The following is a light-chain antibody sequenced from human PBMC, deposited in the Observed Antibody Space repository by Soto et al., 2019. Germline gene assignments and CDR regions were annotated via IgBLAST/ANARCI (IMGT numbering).Light chain of an antibody. Sequence: DIVMTQSPDSLAVSLGERATINCKSSQSVLYSSNNKNYLAWYQQKPGQPPKLLIYWASTRESGVPDRFSGSGSGNDFTLTISSLHAEDVAVYYCQQYYRPWTFGQGTKVEIK. CDR3: QQYYRPWT. CDR1: QSVLYSSNNKNY. V-gene: IGKV4-1*01. CDR2: WAS. J-gene: IGKJ1*01.